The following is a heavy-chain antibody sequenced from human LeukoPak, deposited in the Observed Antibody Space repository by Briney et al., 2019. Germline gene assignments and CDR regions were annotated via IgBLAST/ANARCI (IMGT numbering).Heavy chain of an antibody. CDR1: GFTFSSYS. D-gene: IGHD3-22*01. V-gene: IGHV3-21*01. CDR2: ISSSSSYI. Sequence: KPGGSPGLSCAASGFTFSSYSMNWVRQAPGKGLEWVSSISSSSSYIYYADSVKGRFTISRDNAKNSLYLQMNSLRAEDTAVYYCARATNYYYDSSGYPPFDYWGQGTLVTVSS. CDR3: ARATNYYYDSSGYPPFDY. J-gene: IGHJ4*02.